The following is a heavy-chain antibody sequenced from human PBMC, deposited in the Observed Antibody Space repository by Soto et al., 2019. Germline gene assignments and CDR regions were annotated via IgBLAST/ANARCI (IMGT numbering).Heavy chain of an antibody. CDR2: INPSGGST. D-gene: IGHD2-2*01. CDR1: GYTFTSYY. V-gene: IGHV1-46*01. Sequence: ASVKVSCKASGYTFTSYYMHWVRQAPGQGLEWMGIINPSGGSTSYAQKFQGRVTMTRDTSTSTVYMELSSLRSEDTAVYYCARDGVEGYCISTSCSPPSWFDPWGQGTLVTASS. J-gene: IGHJ5*02. CDR3: ARDGVEGYCISTSCSPPSWFDP.